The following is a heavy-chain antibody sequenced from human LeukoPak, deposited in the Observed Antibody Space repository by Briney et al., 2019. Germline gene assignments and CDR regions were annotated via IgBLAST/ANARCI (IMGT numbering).Heavy chain of an antibody. CDR3: ARRSTNCYDY. CDR2: ISSNGDTT. J-gene: IGHJ4*02. V-gene: IGHV3-64*01. CDR1: GFTFSSFG. D-gene: IGHD2-2*01. Sequence: GGSLRHSCAASGFTFSSFGMHWVRQAPGKGLEYVSSISSNGDTTYYANSVRGRFTISRDNSKNTLYLQMDSLRAEDMAVYYCARRSTNCYDYWGQGTLVTVSS.